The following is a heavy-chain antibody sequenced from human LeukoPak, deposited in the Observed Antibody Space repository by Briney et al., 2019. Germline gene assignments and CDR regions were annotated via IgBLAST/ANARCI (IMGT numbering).Heavy chain of an antibody. CDR3: ARAQYYYDSSGYYYRYYYYYMDV. V-gene: IGHV3-64*01. CDR2: ISSNGGST. J-gene: IGHJ6*03. Sequence: GGSLRLSCAASGFTFSSYAMHWVRQAPGKGLEYVSAISSNGGSTYYANSVKGRFTISRDNSKNTLYLQMGSLRAEDTAVYYCARAQYYYDSSGYYYRYYYYYMDVWGKGTTVTISS. D-gene: IGHD3-22*01. CDR1: GFTFSSYA.